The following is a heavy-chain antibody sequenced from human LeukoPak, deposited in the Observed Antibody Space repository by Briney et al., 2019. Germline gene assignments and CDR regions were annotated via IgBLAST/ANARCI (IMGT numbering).Heavy chain of an antibody. CDR3: ARSIPVASVAIRRNWFDP. D-gene: IGHD2-21*01. V-gene: IGHV4-39*07. CDR1: GGSISSSSYY. Sequence: SETLSLTCTVSGGSISSSSYYWGWIRQPPGEGLEWIGNIYSSGSILYNPSLKSRVTISVDTSKDQFSLNLSSVTAADTAVYYCARSIPVASVAIRRNWFDPWGQGILVTVSS. J-gene: IGHJ5*02. CDR2: IYSSGSI.